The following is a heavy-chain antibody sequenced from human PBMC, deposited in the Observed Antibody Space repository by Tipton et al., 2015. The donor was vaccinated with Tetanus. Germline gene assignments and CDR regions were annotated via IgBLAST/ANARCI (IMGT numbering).Heavy chain of an antibody. CDR1: GGSISSGGYY. CDR2: IYYSGST. CDR3: ARGGYSSSWYGIDAFDI. J-gene: IGHJ3*02. V-gene: IGHV4-31*03. D-gene: IGHD6-13*01. Sequence: TLSLTSTVSGGSISSGGYYWSWIRQHPGKGLEWIGYIYYSGSTYYNPSLKSRVTISVDTSKNQFSLKLSSVTAADTAVYYCARGGYSSSWYGIDAFDIWGQGTMVTVSS.